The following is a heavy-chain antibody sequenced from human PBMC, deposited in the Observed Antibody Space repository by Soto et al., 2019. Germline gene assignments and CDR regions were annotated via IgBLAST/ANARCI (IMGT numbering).Heavy chain of an antibody. CDR1: GFTFSSYC. CDR3: AKAGIAVAGSLIFDY. Sequence: GGSLRLSCAASGFTFSSYCMHWVRQAPGKGLEWVAVISYDGSNKYYADSVKGRFTISRDNSKNTLYLQMNSLRAEDTAVYYCAKAGIAVAGSLIFDYWGQGTLVTVSS. V-gene: IGHV3-30*18. CDR2: ISYDGSNK. J-gene: IGHJ4*02. D-gene: IGHD6-19*01.